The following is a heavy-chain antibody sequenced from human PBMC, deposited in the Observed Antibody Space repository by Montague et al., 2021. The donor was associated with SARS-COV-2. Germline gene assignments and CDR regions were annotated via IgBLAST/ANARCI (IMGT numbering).Heavy chain of an antibody. CDR2: IYTSGST. D-gene: IGHD2-2*01. CDR1: GGSISSGGYY. J-gene: IGHJ6*02. V-gene: IGHV4-61*02. Sequence: TLSLTCTVSGGSISSGGYYWSWIRQPAGKGLEWIGRIYTSGSTNYNPSLKSRVTISVDTSKNQFSLKLSSVTAADTAVYYCARGGWGGTDCSSTSCKPYYYYYGMDVWGQGTTVTVSS. CDR3: ARGGWGGTDCSSTSCKPYYYYYGMDV.